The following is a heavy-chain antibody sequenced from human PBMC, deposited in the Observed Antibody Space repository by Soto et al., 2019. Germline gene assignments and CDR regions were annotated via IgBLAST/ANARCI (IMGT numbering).Heavy chain of an antibody. D-gene: IGHD3-22*01. V-gene: IGHV3-48*02. Sequence: GGSLRLSCVVSGFTFSTYSMNWVRQAPGKGLQWISYISSSSSNIYYADSVKGRFTISRDNAKNSVFLQMNSLRDEDTAVYYCARDRYYYDSSGYRPVYYFDYWGQGTLVTVPQ. CDR1: GFTFSTYS. CDR3: ARDRYYYDSSGYRPVYYFDY. J-gene: IGHJ4*02. CDR2: ISSSSSNI.